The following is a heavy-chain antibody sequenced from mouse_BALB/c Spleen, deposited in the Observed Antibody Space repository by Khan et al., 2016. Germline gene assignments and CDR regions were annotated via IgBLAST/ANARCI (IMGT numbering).Heavy chain of an antibody. CDR3: ARSWDY. V-gene: IGHV2-2*02. CDR1: GFSLTSYG. CDR2: VWSGGST. J-gene: IGHJ2*01. Sequence: QVRLQQSGPGLVQPSQSLSITCTVSGFSLTSYGVHWVRQSPGKGLEWLGVVWSGGSTDSNAAFISRLSISKVNSKSHVFFKMNSLQANDTAIYYCARSWDYWGQGTTLTVSA.